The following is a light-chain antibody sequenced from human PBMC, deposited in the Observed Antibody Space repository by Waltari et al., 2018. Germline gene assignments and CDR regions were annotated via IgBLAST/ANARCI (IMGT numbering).Light chain of an antibody. J-gene: IGLJ3*02. V-gene: IGLV2-11*01. CDR1: RSAVRVYGF. CDR3: SSYTPTSFWV. Sequence: QSALTQPRSVSGSSGQAVTIPCSGSRSAVRVYGFIPWSQHHPDQPPKLILYAVTHPPSGVPDRFSGSKSGNTASLTISGLQADDEADYYCSSYTPTSFWVFGGGTKLTVL. CDR2: AVT.